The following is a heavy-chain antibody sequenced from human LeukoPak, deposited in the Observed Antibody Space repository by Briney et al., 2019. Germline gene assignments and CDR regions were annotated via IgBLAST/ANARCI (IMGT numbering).Heavy chain of an antibody. CDR1: RFTDGSNY. CDR3: SRDSYSNGMDG. CDR2: INSGGST. Sequence: GSLPLSRVGSRFTDGSNYMTWVRQARGRGLEWVSLINSGGSTCYGGVVRGQFTISRDNSKNTLYLQMDSLRAEDTAVYYCSRDSYSNGMDGWGQGTTVTVSS. J-gene: IGHJ6*02. V-gene: IGHV3-53*01.